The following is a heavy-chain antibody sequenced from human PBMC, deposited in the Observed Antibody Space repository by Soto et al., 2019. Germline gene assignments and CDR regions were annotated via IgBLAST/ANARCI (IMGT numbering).Heavy chain of an antibody. CDR2: ISSSSSYI. CDR1: GFTFSSYS. V-gene: IGHV3-21*01. D-gene: IGHD5-12*01. Sequence: GGSLRLSCAASGFTFSSYSMNWVRQAPGKGLEWVSSISSSSSYIYYADSVKGRFTISRDNAKNSLYLQMNSLRAEDTAVYYCARAQFPIVATIIPSWFDPWGQGTLVTVSS. J-gene: IGHJ5*02. CDR3: ARAQFPIVATIIPSWFDP.